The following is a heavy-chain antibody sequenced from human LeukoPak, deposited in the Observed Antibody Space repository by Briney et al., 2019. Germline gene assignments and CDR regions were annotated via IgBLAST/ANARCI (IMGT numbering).Heavy chain of an antibody. CDR2: IYPGDSDT. J-gene: IGHJ4*02. Sequence: GESLKISCKGSGYSFTSYWIGWVRQMPGKGLEWMGIIYPGDSDTRYSPSFQGQVTISADKSNSTAYLQWSSLKVSDTAMYYCARVGYYDSSGYYYPFDYWGQGTLVTVSS. CDR3: ARVGYYDSSGYYYPFDY. V-gene: IGHV5-51*01. D-gene: IGHD3-22*01. CDR1: GYSFTSYW.